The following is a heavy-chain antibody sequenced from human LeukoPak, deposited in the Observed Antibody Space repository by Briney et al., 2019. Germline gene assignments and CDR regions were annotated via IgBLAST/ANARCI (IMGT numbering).Heavy chain of an antibody. D-gene: IGHD3-22*01. CDR1: GGSISSGDYY. Sequence: SETLSLTCTVSGGSISSGDYYWSWIRQPPGKGLEWIGYIYYSGSTYYNPSLKSRVTISVDTSKNQFSLKLSSVTAADTAVYYCARRHGSGYSYYLDYWGQGTLVTVSS. J-gene: IGHJ4*02. V-gene: IGHV4-30-4*01. CDR3: ARRHGSGYSYYLDY. CDR2: IYYSGST.